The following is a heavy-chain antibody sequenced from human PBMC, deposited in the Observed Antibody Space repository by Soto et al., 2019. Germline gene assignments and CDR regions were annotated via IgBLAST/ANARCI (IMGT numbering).Heavy chain of an antibody. D-gene: IGHD2-2*01. V-gene: IGHV4-30-4*01. CDR1: GGSISSGYYY. CDR3: ARGYCTSTSCSIFNY. J-gene: IGHJ4*02. CDR2: IYYSGNT. Sequence: SETLSLTCSVSGGSISSGYYYWSWIRQPPGKGLEWIGNIYYSGNTYYNPSLKSRLIISIDTSKNQFSLKVGSVTAADTAVYYCARGYCTSTSCSIFNYWGQGTLVTVSS.